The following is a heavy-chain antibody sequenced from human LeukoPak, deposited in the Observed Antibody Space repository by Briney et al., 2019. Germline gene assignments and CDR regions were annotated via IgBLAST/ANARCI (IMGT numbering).Heavy chain of an antibody. D-gene: IGHD3-9*01. CDR3: ASTPPRYLGYFDY. CDR2: IYSGGST. Sequence: GGSLRLSCAASGFTVSYSYMSWVRQAPGKGLEWVSVIYSGGSTYYADSVKGRFTISRDNSKNTLYFQMNSLRAEDTAVYYCASTPPRYLGYFDYWGQGTLVTVSS. J-gene: IGHJ4*02. CDR1: GFTVSYSY. V-gene: IGHV3-53*01.